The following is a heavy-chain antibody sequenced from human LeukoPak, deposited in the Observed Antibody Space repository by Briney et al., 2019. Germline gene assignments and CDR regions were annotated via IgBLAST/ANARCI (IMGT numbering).Heavy chain of an antibody. V-gene: IGHV3-11*04. D-gene: IGHD6-19*01. J-gene: IGHJ4*02. Sequence: PGGALRLSCAASGFTFSNYWMHWVRQAPGKGLEWVSYISTTGSSIYYADSVKGRFTISRDNAKNLLYLQMNSLRAEDTAVYYCARVQRGIAVALDYWGQGTLVTVSS. CDR3: ARVQRGIAVALDY. CDR1: GFTFSNYW. CDR2: ISTTGSSI.